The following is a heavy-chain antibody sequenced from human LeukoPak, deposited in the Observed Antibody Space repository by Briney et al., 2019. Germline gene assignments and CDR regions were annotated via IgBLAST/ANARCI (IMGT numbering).Heavy chain of an antibody. Sequence: PSETLSLTCTVSGGSISSYYCSWIRQPPGKGLEWILYIYYSGSTNYKPSLKSRVTISVDTSKNQFSLRLRSVTAADTAVYYCARVGDSSGYYYYFDYWGQGTLVTVSS. D-gene: IGHD3-22*01. J-gene: IGHJ4*02. CDR2: IYYSGST. V-gene: IGHV4-59*01. CDR1: GGSISSYY. CDR3: ARVGDSSGYYYYFDY.